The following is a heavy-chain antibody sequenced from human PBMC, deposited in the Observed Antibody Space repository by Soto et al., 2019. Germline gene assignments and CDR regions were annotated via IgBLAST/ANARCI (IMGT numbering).Heavy chain of an antibody. J-gene: IGHJ6*02. Sequence: SETLSLTCAVYGGSFSGYYWSWIRQPPGKGLEWIGEINHSGSTNYNPSLKSRVTISVDTSKNQFSLKLSSVTAADTAVYYCARWGGYCSSTSCPRGYYGMDVWGQGTTVTVS. CDR3: ARWGGYCSSTSCPRGYYGMDV. V-gene: IGHV4-34*01. CDR1: GGSFSGYY. CDR2: INHSGST. D-gene: IGHD2-2*01.